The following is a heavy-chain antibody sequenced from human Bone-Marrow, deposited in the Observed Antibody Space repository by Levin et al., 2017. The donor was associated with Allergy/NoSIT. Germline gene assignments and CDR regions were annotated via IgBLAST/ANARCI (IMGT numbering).Heavy chain of an antibody. Sequence: SCAASGFTVSSNYMSWVRQAPGKGLEWVSVIYSGGSTYYADSVKGGFTISRDNSKNTLYLQMNSLRAEDTAVYYCARVTYYDFWSGSYGMDVWGQGTTVTVSS. D-gene: IGHD3-3*01. V-gene: IGHV3-66*01. CDR2: IYSGGST. J-gene: IGHJ6*02. CDR1: GFTVSSNY. CDR3: ARVTYYDFWSGSYGMDV.